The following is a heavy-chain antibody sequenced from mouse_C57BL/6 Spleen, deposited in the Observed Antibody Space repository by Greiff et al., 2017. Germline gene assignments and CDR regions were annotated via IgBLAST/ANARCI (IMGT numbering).Heavy chain of an antibody. J-gene: IGHJ2*01. CDR3: ARGPRDYFDY. CDR1: GYTFTDYY. D-gene: IGHD3-3*01. CDR2: INPNNGGT. Sequence: VQLQQSGPELVKPGASVKISCKASGYTFTDYYMNWVKQSHGKSLEWIGDINPNNGGTSYNQKFKGKATLTVDKYASTAYMELCSLTSEDSAVYYCARGPRDYFDYWGQGTTLTVSS. V-gene: IGHV1-26*01.